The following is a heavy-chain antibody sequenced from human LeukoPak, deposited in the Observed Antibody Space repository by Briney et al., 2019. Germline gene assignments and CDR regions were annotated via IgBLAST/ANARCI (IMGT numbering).Heavy chain of an antibody. J-gene: IGHJ4*02. CDR2: ISSSSSYI. CDR3: ASSIVATIRGRDY. D-gene: IGHD5-12*01. CDR1: GFIFSNYP. Sequence: PGGSLRLSCAASGFIFSNYPMHWVRQAPGEGLEWVSSISSSSSYIYYADSVKGRFTISRDNAKNSLYLQMNSLRAEDTAVYYCASSIVATIRGRDYWGQGTLVTVSS. V-gene: IGHV3-21*01.